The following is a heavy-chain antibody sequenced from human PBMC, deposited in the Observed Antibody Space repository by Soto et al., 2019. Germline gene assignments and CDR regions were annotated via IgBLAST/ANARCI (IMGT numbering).Heavy chain of an antibody. CDR2: INPNSGLR. D-gene: IGHD3-16*01. CDR3: ARESYAQEGFDL. V-gene: IGHV1-2*02. J-gene: IGHJ3*01. Sequence: VQLVQSGAEVKEPGASVQVSCQASGYTFTGHVIHWVRQAPGQGLEWLGSINPNSGLRTYAERFRGRVTMTRDMSSRTVYVALSSLTFDDTAVYYCARESYAQEGFDLWGQGKTVTVSS. CDR1: GYTFTGHV.